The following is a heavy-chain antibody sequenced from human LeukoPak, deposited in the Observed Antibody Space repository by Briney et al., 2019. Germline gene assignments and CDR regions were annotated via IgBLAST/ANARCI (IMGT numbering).Heavy chain of an antibody. J-gene: IGHJ6*03. V-gene: IGHV3-11*04. D-gene: IGHD1-7*01. CDR3: ARDLGITGTTYYMDV. CDR2: ISSSGSTI. Sequence: GGSLRLSCAASGFTFSDYYMSWIRQAPGKGLEWVSYISSSGSTIYYADSVKGRFTISRDNSKNTLYLQMNSLRAEDTAVYYCARDLGITGTTYYMDVWGKGTTVTVSS. CDR1: GFTFSDYY.